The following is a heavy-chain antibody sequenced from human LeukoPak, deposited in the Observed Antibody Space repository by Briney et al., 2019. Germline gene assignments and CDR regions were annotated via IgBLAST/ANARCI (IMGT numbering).Heavy chain of an antibody. V-gene: IGHV7-4-1*02. Sequence: GASVKVSCKASGYTFTSYAMNWVRQAPGQGLEWMGWINTDTGNPTYAQGFTGRFVFSLDTSVSTAHLQISSLKAEDTAVYYCARAVLLRYFDSLLDAFDIWGQGTMVTVSS. J-gene: IGHJ3*02. CDR3: ARAVLLRYFDSLLDAFDI. D-gene: IGHD3-9*01. CDR1: GYTFTSYA. CDR2: INTDTGNP.